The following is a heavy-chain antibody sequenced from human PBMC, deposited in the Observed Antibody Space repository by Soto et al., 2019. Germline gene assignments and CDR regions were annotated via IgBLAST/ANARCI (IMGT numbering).Heavy chain of an antibody. J-gene: IGHJ6*02. V-gene: IGHV1-2*02. CDR2: INPNSGGT. CDR3: ARDYSSGSYYYYYYGMDV. Sequence: ASVKVSCKASGYTFTGYYMHWVRQAPGQGLEWMGWINPNSGGTNYAQKFQGRVTMTRDTSISTAYMELSRLRSDDTAVYYCARDYSSGSYYYYYYGMDVWGQGTTVTVSS. D-gene: IGHD1-26*01. CDR1: GYTFTGYY.